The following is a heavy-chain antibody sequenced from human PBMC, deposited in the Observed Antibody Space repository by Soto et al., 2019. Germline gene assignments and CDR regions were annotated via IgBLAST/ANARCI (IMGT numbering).Heavy chain of an antibody. CDR3: SICPYDFWSGYPYNWFDP. J-gene: IGHJ5*02. CDR1: GFTFSSYA. CDR2: ISGSGGST. D-gene: IGHD3-3*01. V-gene: IGHV3-23*01. Sequence: GGALRLSCAASGFTFSSYAMSWVRQAPGKGLEWVSAISGSGGSTYYADSVKGRFTICRDNSKNTLYLQMNSLRAEVTAVYYFSICPYDFWSGYPYNWFDPWGQGTLVT.